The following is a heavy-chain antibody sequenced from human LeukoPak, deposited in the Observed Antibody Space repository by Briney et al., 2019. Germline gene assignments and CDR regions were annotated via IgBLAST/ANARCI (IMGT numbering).Heavy chain of an antibody. CDR3: ARDGAVAGLDY. Sequence: ASVKVSCKVSGYTLTELSMHWVRQAPGQGLEWMGWINPNSGGTNYAQKFQGRVTMTRDTSISTAYMELSRLRSDDTAVYYCARDGAVAGLDYWGQGTLVTVSS. V-gene: IGHV1-2*02. CDR2: INPNSGGT. J-gene: IGHJ4*02. CDR1: GYTLTELS. D-gene: IGHD6-19*01.